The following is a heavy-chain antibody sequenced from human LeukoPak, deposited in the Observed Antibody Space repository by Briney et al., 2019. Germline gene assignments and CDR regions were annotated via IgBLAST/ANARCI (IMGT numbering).Heavy chain of an antibody. CDR2: IYYSGST. CDR3: ARVIRPYYLDY. D-gene: IGHD4-17*01. J-gene: IGHJ4*02. V-gene: IGHV4-59*01. Sequence: SETLSLTCTVSGGSISSYYWSWIRQPPGKGLEWIGYIYYSGSTNYNPSRKSRVTISVDTSKNQFSLKLSSVTAADTAVYYCARVIRPYYLDYWGQGTLVTVSS. CDR1: GGSISSYY.